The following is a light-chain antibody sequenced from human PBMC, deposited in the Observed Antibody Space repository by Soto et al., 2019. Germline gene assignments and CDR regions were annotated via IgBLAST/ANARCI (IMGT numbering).Light chain of an antibody. CDR2: DAS. CDR3: QQYDNLQLT. J-gene: IGKJ4*01. V-gene: IGKV1-33*01. CDR1: QDIKNY. Sequence: DIQMTQSPSSLSASVGDRVTITCQASQDIKNYLNWYQQKSGKAPTLLIYDASDLETGVPSRFSGSGSETDFTFTIISLQPEDIATYYCQQYDNLQLTFGGGTKVEIK.